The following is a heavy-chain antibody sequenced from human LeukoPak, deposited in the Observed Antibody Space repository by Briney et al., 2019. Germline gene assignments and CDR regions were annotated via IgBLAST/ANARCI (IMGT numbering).Heavy chain of an antibody. CDR3: VRDIREYDF. CDR1: GFAIRTYW. V-gene: IGHV3-74*01. Sequence: GESLRLSCAASGFAIRTYWMHWVRQAPGKGLVWVSRINSEGTTKNYADSVKGRFTISRDNAKNTVYLQMKNLRAEDTAAYYCVRDIREYDFWGQGALVTVSS. J-gene: IGHJ4*02. D-gene: IGHD2/OR15-2a*01. CDR2: INSEGTTK.